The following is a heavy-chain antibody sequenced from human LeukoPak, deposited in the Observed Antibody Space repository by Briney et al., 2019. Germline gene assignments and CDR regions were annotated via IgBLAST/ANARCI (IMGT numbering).Heavy chain of an antibody. CDR1: GGSFSGYY. CDR2: INRGGST. V-gene: IGHV4-34*01. CDR3: ARVYGSGSYYNF. J-gene: IGHJ4*02. Sequence: SETLSLTCAVYGGSFSGYYWSWIRQPPGKGLEWIGEINRGGSTNYNPSLESRVTISVDTSKNQFSLKLNSVTAADTAVYYCARVYGSGSYYNFWGQGTLVTVSS. D-gene: IGHD3-10*01.